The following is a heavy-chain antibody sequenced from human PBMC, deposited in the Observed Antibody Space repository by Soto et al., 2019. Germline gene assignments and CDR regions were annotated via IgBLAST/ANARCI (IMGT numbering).Heavy chain of an antibody. V-gene: IGHV3-23*01. J-gene: IGHJ6*02. CDR1: GFTFSSYA. Sequence: GGSLRLSCAASGFTFSSYAMSWVRQAPGKGLEWVSAISGSGGSTYYADSVKGRFTISRDNSKNTLYLQMNSLRAEDTAVYYCAKDGRGIQLWYAYYYYGMEVWGQGTKVTVS. CDR2: ISGSGGST. D-gene: IGHD5-18*01. CDR3: AKDGRGIQLWYAYYYYGMEV.